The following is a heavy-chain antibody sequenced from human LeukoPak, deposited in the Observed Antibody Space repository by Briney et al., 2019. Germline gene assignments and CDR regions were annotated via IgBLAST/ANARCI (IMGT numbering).Heavy chain of an antibody. CDR2: IYYSGST. CDR1: GYSISSGYY. V-gene: IGHV4-38-2*02. D-gene: IGHD6-13*01. J-gene: IGHJ4*02. CDR3: ARVTGYVMEDYFDY. Sequence: SETLSLTCTVSGYSISSGYYWGWFRQPPGKGLEWIGYIYYSGSTNYNPSLKSRVTISVDTSKNQFSLRLSSVTAADTAVYYCARVTGYVMEDYFDYWGQGTLVTVSS.